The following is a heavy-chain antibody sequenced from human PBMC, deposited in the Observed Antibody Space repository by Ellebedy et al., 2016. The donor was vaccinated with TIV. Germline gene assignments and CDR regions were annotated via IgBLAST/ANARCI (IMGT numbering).Heavy chain of an antibody. J-gene: IGHJ4*02. CDR1: GYTFTSYY. D-gene: IGHD2-2*02. CDR2: INPSGGST. Sequence: AASVKVSCKASGYTFTSYYMHWVRQAPGQGLEWMGIINPSGGSTSYAQKFQGRVTMTTDTSTSTAYMELRSLRSDDTAVYYCARQYQLLYGHAGDYWGQGTLVTVSS. V-gene: IGHV1-46*01. CDR3: ARQYQLLYGHAGDY.